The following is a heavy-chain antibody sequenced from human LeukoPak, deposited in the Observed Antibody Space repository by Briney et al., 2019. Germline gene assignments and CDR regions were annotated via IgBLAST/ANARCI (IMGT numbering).Heavy chain of an antibody. Sequence: GASVKVSCKASGYTFTGYYMHWVRQVPGQGLEWMGWINPNSGGTNYAQKFQGRVTMTRDTSISTAYMELSRLRSDDTAVYYCARVGSSGWKMYYFDYWGQGTLVTVSS. CDR1: GYTFTGYY. CDR3: ARVGSSGWKMYYFDY. D-gene: IGHD6-19*01. J-gene: IGHJ4*02. V-gene: IGHV1-2*02. CDR2: INPNSGGT.